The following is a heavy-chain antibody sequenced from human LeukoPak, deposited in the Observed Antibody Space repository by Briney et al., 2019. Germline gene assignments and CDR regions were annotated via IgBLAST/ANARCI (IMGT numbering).Heavy chain of an antibody. J-gene: IGHJ4*02. D-gene: IGHD3-22*01. V-gene: IGHV3-7*01. CDR1: GFPFNNYW. CDR2: IKQDGSEK. Sequence: GGSLRLSCAASGFPFNNYWMSWVRQAPGEGLEWVAIIKQDGSEKFYVDSVKGRFTISRDNAKNSLYLQMNSLRAEDTAIYYCTRDSSGYYTTYWGQGTLVTVSS. CDR3: TRDSSGYYTTY.